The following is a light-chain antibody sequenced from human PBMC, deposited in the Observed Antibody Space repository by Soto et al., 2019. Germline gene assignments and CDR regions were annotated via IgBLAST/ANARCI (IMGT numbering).Light chain of an antibody. V-gene: IGLV2-14*01. J-gene: IGLJ1*01. CDR2: DVS. CDR1: SSYVGGYNY. Sequence: QSVLTQPASVSGSPGQSITIACTGTSSYVGGYNYVSWYQQYPGKAPRLVISDVSNRPSGVSNRFSGSKSGNSAPLTISGLQAEDEADYYCSSYTSSSTYVFGTGTKVTVL. CDR3: SSYTSSSTYV.